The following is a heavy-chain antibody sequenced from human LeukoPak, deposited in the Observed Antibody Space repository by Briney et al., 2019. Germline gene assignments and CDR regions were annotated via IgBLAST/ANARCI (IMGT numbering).Heavy chain of an antibody. CDR3: ARRGYSDSSGYDY. D-gene: IGHD3-22*01. CDR1: GFTFSSYW. CDR2: ISGDSSDI. Sequence: GGSLRLSCEASGFTFSSYWMHWVRQIPGKGLMWVSSISGDSSDIYYADSVMGRSTISRDNAKNSVYLQINSLRAEDTAIYYCARRGYSDSSGYDYWGQGTLVTVSS. V-gene: IGHV3-21*01. J-gene: IGHJ4*02.